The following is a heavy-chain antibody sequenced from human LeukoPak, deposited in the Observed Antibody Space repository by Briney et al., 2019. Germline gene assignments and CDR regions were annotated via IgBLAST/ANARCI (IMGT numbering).Heavy chain of an antibody. J-gene: IGHJ4*02. CDR1: GFTFSSYG. D-gene: IGHD6-19*01. CDR2: IWYDGSNK. CDR3: AKVGATWSGWYDY. V-gene: IGHV3-30*02. Sequence: GGSLRLSCAASGFTFSSYGMHWVRQAPGKGLEWVAFIWYDGSNKYYADSVKGRFTISRDNSKNTLYLQMNSLRAEDTAVYYCAKVGATWSGWYDYWGQGTLVTVSS.